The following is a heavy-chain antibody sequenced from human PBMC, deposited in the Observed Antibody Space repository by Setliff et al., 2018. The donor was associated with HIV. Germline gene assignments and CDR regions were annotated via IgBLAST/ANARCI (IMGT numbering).Heavy chain of an antibody. CDR3: ARDEVIEVAGDFDN. CDR1: GYTFTSYY. D-gene: IGHD6-19*01. Sequence: ASVKVSCKASGYTFTSYYLHWVRQAPGQGLEWMGRINPNSGGTNYAQKFQGRVTMTRDTSISTAYMELSRLRSDDTAVYYCARDEVIEVAGDFDNWGQGTLVTVSS. V-gene: IGHV1-2*06. CDR2: INPNSGGT. J-gene: IGHJ4*02.